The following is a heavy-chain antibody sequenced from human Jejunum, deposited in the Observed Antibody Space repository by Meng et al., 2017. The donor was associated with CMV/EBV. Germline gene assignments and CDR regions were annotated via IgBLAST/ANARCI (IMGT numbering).Heavy chain of an antibody. CDR1: GYAFTSYA. D-gene: IGHD2-2*01. CDR3: ARETLGYCSSTSCYIGPPDY. V-gene: IGHV7-4-1*02. J-gene: IGHJ4*02. Sequence: RLQSWSELNKPGAALKVSGKTSGYAFTSYAMNWGRQAPGQGLEWMGWINTNTGNPTYAQGFTGRFVFSLDTSFSTAYLQISSLKAEDTAVYYCARETLGYCSSTSCYIGPPDYWGQGTLVTVSS. CDR2: INTNTGNP.